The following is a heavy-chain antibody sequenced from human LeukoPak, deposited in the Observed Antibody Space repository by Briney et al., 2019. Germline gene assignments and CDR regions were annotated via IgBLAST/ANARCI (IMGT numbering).Heavy chain of an antibody. CDR2: MNPNSGNT. CDR1: GYTFTSYD. V-gene: IGHV1-8*01. CDR3: ARGWLRFLNWFDP. D-gene: IGHD5-12*01. J-gene: IGHJ5*02. Sequence: ASVKVSCKASGYTFTSYDINWVRQATGQGLEWMGWMNPNSGNTGYAQKFQGRVTMTRNASISTAYMELSSLRSEDTAVYYCARGWLRFLNWFDPWGQGTLVTVSS.